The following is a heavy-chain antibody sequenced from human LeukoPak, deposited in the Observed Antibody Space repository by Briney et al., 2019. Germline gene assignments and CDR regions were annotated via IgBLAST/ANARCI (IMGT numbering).Heavy chain of an antibody. D-gene: IGHD5-12*01. Sequence: SETLSLTCAVYGGSFSGYYWSWIREPPGKGLEWIGEINHSGSTNYNPSLKSRVTISVDTSTNQFSLKLSSVTPADTAVYYCARGPYSGYEKAFDYWGQGTLVTVSS. V-gene: IGHV4-34*01. CDR1: GGSFSGYY. J-gene: IGHJ4*02. CDR2: INHSGST. CDR3: ARGPYSGYEKAFDY.